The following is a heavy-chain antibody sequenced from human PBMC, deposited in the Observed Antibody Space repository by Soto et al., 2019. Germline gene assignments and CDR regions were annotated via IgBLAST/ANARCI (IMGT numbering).Heavy chain of an antibody. CDR2: IYYSWST. J-gene: IGHJ4*02. V-gene: IGHV4-59*01. CDR3: ARSPYCSGGSCYSIDY. D-gene: IGHD2-15*01. Sequence: QVQLQESGPGLVKPSETLSLTCTVSGGSISSYYWSWIRQPPGKGLEWIGYIYYSWSTNYNPSLKSRVTISVDTSKNQFSLKLSSVTAADTAVYYCARSPYCSGGSCYSIDYWGQGTLVTVSS. CDR1: GGSISSYY.